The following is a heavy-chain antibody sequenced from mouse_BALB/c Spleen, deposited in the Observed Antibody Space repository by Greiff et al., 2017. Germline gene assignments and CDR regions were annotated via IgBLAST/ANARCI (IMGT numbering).Heavy chain of an antibody. V-gene: IGHV5-17*02. CDR2: ISSGSSTI. J-gene: IGHJ3*01. CDR3: ARSVSLNYGFAY. D-gene: IGHD1-1*01. CDR1: GFTFSSFG. Sequence: EVQLVESGGGLVQPGGSRKLSCAASGFTFSSFGMHWVRQAPEKGLEWVAYISSGSSTIYYADTVKGRFTISRDNPKNTLFLQMTSLRSEDTAMYYCARSVSLNYGFAYWGQGTLVTVSA.